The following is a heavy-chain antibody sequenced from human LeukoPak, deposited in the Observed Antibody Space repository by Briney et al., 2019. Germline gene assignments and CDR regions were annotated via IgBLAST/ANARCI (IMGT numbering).Heavy chain of an antibody. Sequence: SETLSLTCTVSGGYIGSYYWSWIRQPAGKGLEWIGRIYTSENTDYNPSLKSRVTMSVDMSTSQFSLRLTSVTAADTAVYYCAREGDYGDSPKSFYYMDVWGKGTTVTVSS. CDR3: AREGDYGDSPKSFYYMDV. CDR1: GGYIGSYY. J-gene: IGHJ6*03. CDR2: IYTSENT. D-gene: IGHD4-17*01. V-gene: IGHV4-4*07.